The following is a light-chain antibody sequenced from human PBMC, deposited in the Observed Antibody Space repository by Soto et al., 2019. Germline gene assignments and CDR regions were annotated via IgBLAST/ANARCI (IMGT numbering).Light chain of an antibody. CDR1: SRDIGNYNY. Sequence: LTQPSSVSGSPGHSITISCTGTSRDIGNYNYVSWYQHHPGKAPKLMIYEVTSRPSGVSDRFSGSKSGMTASLTISGLQPEDEADYFCASYRSANTLVVFGTGTKVTVL. CDR2: EVT. J-gene: IGLJ1*01. V-gene: IGLV2-14*01. CDR3: ASYRSANTLVV.